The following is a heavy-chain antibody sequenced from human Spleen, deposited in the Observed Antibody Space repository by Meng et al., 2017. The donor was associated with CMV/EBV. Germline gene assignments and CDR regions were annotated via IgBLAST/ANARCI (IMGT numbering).Heavy chain of an antibody. V-gene: IGHV3-11*04. CDR3: ARLGGWLQHYFDS. J-gene: IGHJ4*02. D-gene: IGHD5-24*01. CDR2: ISTSGSDI. Sequence: GESLKISCAASGFTFSDFSMNWIRQAPGKGLECVSYISTSGSDIYYADSLKGRLTVSRDNAKNSLYLQLNSLRAEDTAVYFCARLGGWLQHYFDSWGQGTLVTVSS. CDR1: GFTFSDFS.